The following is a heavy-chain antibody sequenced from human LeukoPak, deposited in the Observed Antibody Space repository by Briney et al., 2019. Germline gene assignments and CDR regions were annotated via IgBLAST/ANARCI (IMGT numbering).Heavy chain of an antibody. CDR2: MYSGGGT. J-gene: IGHJ4*02. CDR1: GFSVTRNY. D-gene: IGHD3-3*01. Sequence: GGSLRLSCAASGFSVTRNYVSWVRQAPGKGLEWVSLMYSGGGTSYADSVKGRFTISRDNSKNTLYLQMNSLRAEDTAVYYCVYDFWSGYYGHWGQGTLVTVSS. V-gene: IGHV3-53*01. CDR3: VYDFWSGYYGH.